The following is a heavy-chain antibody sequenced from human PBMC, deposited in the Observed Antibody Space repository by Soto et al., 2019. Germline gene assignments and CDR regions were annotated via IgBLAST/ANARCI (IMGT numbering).Heavy chain of an antibody. CDR2: INHSGNT. CDR3: ANLIVFHSSYYHDY. V-gene: IGHV4-34*01. CDR1: GVPFSGYY. J-gene: IGHJ4*01. D-gene: IGHD1-26*01. Sequence: PSETLSLTCAVYGVPFSGYYWSWIRQSPGKGLEWIGEINHSGNTNYNPSHKSRVTMLVDTSKNQFSLSLSSVTAADTAVYYCANLIVFHSSYYHDYWGHGTLVTIS.